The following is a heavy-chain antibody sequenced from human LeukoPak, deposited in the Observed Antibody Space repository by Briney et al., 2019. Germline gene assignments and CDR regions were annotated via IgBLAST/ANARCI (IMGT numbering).Heavy chain of an antibody. CDR1: GGTFSSYA. J-gene: IGHJ4*02. V-gene: IGHV1-69*13. CDR3: ARAGYSYGGDYFDY. CDR2: IIPIFGTA. Sequence: GASVKGSCKASGGTFSSYAISWVRQASGQGLEWMGGIIPIFGTANYAQKFQGRVTITADESTSTAYMELSSLRSEDTAVYYCARAGYSYGGDYFDYWGQGNQVTVSS. D-gene: IGHD5-18*01.